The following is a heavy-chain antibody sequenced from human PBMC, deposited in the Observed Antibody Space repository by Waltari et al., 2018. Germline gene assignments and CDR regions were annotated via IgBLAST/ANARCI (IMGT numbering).Heavy chain of an antibody. D-gene: IGHD2-2*03. CDR1: AGSISRISYY. CDR2: INYRGTT. CDR3: ARHWERNGYWFDP. Sequence: QLQLQESGPRLVKPWETLSPTCTVSAGSISRISYYWGWIRQAPGTGREWIASINYRGTTYYHPTREGRVTISGYTCKKLFSLKLSSVTAAEAAVYYCARHWERNGYWFDPWGQGTLVTVSS. V-gene: IGHV4-39*01. J-gene: IGHJ5*02.